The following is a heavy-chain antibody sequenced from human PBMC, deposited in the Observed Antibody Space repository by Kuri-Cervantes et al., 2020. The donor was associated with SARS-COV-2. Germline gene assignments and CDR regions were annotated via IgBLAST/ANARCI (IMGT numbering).Heavy chain of an antibody. Sequence: SETLTLTCTVSGGSVSSGSYYWSWIRQPPGKGLEWIGYIYYSGSTNYNPSLKSRVTISVDTSKNQFSLKLSSVTAADTAVYYCARYTKAMTVEVTGAHAFDIWGQGTMVTVSS. CDR3: ARYTKAMTVEVTGAHAFDI. J-gene: IGHJ3*02. V-gene: IGHV4-61*01. D-gene: IGHD3-22*01. CDR1: GGSVSSGSYY. CDR2: IYYSGST.